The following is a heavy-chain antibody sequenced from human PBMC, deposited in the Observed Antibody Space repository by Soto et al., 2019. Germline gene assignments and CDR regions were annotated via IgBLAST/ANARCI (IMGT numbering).Heavy chain of an antibody. Sequence: GSLRLSCAASGFTFSSYAMHWVRQAPGKGLEWVAVISYDGSNKYYADSVKGRFTISRDNSKNTLYLQLNSLRAEDTAVYYCAGRSGSSDYWGLGTLVTVSS. CDR3: AGRSGSSDY. CDR1: GFTFSSYA. V-gene: IGHV3-30-3*01. CDR2: ISYDGSNK. D-gene: IGHD3-10*01. J-gene: IGHJ4*02.